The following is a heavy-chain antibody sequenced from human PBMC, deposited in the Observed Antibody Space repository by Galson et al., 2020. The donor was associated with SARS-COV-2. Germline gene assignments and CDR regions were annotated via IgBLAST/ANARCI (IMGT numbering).Heavy chain of an antibody. CDR1: GFTFDDYG. D-gene: IGHD3-10*01. Sequence: GGSLRLSCAASGFTFDDYGMSWVRQAPGKGLEWVSGINWNGGSTGYADSVKGRFTISRDNAKNSLYLQMNSLRAEDTALYHCARTYYFGSGSSDWFDPWGQGTLVTVSS. CDR3: ARTYYFGSGSSDWFDP. V-gene: IGHV3-20*01. CDR2: INWNGGST. J-gene: IGHJ5*02.